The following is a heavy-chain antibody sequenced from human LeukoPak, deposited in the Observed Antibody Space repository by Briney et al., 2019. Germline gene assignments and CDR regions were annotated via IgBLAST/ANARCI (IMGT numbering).Heavy chain of an antibody. CDR2: IYYSGST. CDR1: GGSISSGDYY. J-gene: IGHJ4*02. Sequence: PSETLSLTCTVSGGSISSGDYYWRWIRQPPGGGLEWIGYIYYSGSTYYNPSLKSRVTISVDTSKNQFSLKLSSVTAADTAVYYCARKVPYYDFWSGYYFDYWGQGTLVTVSS. CDR3: ARKVPYYDFWSGYYFDY. D-gene: IGHD3-3*01. V-gene: IGHV4-30-4*01.